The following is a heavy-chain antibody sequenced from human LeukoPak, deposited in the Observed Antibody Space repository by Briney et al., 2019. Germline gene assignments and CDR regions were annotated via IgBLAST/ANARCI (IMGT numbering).Heavy chain of an antibody. CDR1: GASISTSRSY. J-gene: IGHJ4*02. Sequence: SETLSLTCTVSGASISTSRSYGAWVRQPPGKELEWIASVSYTGVAYYNPSLKSRVTISVETSKNQFSLKVRSVTASDTAVYYCARVGGTTGDYFDYWGQGTLVTVSS. CDR2: VSYTGVA. D-gene: IGHD1-1*01. CDR3: ARVGGTTGDYFDY. V-gene: IGHV4-39*07.